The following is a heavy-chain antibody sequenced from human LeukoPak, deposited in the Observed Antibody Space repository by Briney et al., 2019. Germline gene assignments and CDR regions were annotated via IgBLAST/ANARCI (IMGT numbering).Heavy chain of an antibody. CDR2: ISSSGSTI. J-gene: IGHJ5*02. D-gene: IGHD3-10*01. CDR3: ARASSQYYYGSGKNNWFDP. Sequence: GGSLRLSCAASGFTFSDYYMSWIRQAPGKGLEWVSCISSSGSTIYYADSVKGRFTISRDNAKNSLYLQMNSLRAEDTAVYYCARASSQYYYGSGKNNWFDPWGQGTLVTVSS. V-gene: IGHV3-11*01. CDR1: GFTFSDYY.